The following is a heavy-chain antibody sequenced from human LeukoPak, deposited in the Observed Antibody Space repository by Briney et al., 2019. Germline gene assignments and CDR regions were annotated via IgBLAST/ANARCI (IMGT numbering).Heavy chain of an antibody. D-gene: IGHD3-22*01. Sequence: GGSLRLSCAASGFTFSSYAMSWVRQAPGKGLEWVSAISGSGGSTYYADSVKGRFTNSRDNSKNTLYLRMNSLRAEDTAVYYCAKDSRYYYDSSGYYPLGGAFDIWGQGTMVTVSS. V-gene: IGHV3-23*01. CDR2: ISGSGGST. J-gene: IGHJ3*02. CDR3: AKDSRYYYDSSGYYPLGGAFDI. CDR1: GFTFSSYA.